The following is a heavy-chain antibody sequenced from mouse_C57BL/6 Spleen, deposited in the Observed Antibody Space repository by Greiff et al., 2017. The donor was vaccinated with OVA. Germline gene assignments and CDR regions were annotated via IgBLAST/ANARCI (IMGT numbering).Heavy chain of an antibody. CDR1: GYTFTSYW. V-gene: IGHV1-69*01. D-gene: IGHD2-3*01. CDR2: IDPSDSYT. Sequence: QVQLQQSGAELVMPGASVKLSCKASGYTFTSYWMHWVKQRPGQGLEWIGEIDPSDSYTNYNQKFKGKSTLTVDKSSSTAYMQLSSLTSEDSAVYYCARSGDYDGYSWFAYWGQGTLVTVSA. CDR3: ARSGDYDGYSWFAY. J-gene: IGHJ3*01.